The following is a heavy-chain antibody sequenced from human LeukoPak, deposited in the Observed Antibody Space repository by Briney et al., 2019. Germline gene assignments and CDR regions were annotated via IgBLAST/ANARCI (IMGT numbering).Heavy chain of an antibody. V-gene: IGHV3-23*01. CDR3: ARTKTYYDFWSGYTVSPPGDY. J-gene: IGHJ4*02. D-gene: IGHD3-3*01. CDR2: ISGSGGST. CDR1: GFTFSSYA. Sequence: GGSLRLSCAASGFTFSSYAMSWVRQAPGKGLEWVSAISGSGGSTYYADSVKGRFTISRDNSKNTLYLQMNSLRAEDTAVYYCARTKTYYDFWSGYTVSPPGDYWGQGTLVTVSS.